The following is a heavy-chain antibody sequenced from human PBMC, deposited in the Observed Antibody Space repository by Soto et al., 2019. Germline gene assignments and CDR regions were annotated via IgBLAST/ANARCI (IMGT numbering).Heavy chain of an antibody. D-gene: IGHD3-16*02. J-gene: IGHJ4*02. CDR1: GYTFTDYP. V-gene: IGHV1-3*04. Sequence: QVSLVQSGAEVKKPGASVKISCKSSGYTFTDYPMHWVRQAPGQRLEWRGWINTESGNTKYSETFQGRVTITRDTAAITASMVLVSLRSADTATYYCGRETDVVNYFDYWGQGTLITVSS. CDR2: INTESGNT. CDR3: GRETDVVNYFDY.